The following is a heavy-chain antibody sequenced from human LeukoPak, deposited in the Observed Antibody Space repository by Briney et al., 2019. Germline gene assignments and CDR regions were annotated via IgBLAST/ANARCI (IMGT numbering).Heavy chain of an antibody. V-gene: IGHV4-34*01. CDR3: ASVITAMETKDYYYYGMDV. D-gene: IGHD5-18*01. CDR2: INHSGST. J-gene: IGHJ6*02. Sequence: PSKTLSLTCAVNGGSFSGYYWSWIRQPQGKGRDWIGEINHSGSTNYNPSLKSRVTISVDTSKNQFSLKLSSVTAADTAVYYCASVITAMETKDYYYYGMDVWGQGTTVTVSS. CDR1: GGSFSGYY.